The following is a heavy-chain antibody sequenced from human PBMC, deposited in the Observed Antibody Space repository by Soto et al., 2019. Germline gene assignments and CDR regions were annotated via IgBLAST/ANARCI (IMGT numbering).Heavy chain of an antibody. D-gene: IGHD6-13*01. J-gene: IGHJ5*02. CDR3: AKPIAAAGTGAGWFDP. CDR2: ISGSGGST. V-gene: IGHV3-23*01. CDR1: GFTFSSYA. Sequence: GGSLRLSCAASGFTFSSYAMSWVRQAPGKGLEWVSAISGSGGSTYSADSVKGRFTISRDNSKNTLYLQMNSLRAEDTAVYYCAKPIAAAGTGAGWFDPWGQGTLVTVSS.